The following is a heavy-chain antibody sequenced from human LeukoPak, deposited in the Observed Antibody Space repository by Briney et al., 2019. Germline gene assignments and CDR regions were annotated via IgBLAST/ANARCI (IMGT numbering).Heavy chain of an antibody. CDR2: INPSGGSA. Sequence: AASVKVSCKASGYTFTSYYMHWVRQAPGQGLEWMGIINPSGGSASHAQKFQGRVTMTRDTSTSTVYMELSSLRSEDTAVYYCARERIGYYYDSSGYFYFDYWGQGTLVTVSS. D-gene: IGHD3-22*01. V-gene: IGHV1-46*01. CDR1: GYTFTSYY. J-gene: IGHJ4*02. CDR3: ARERIGYYYDSSGYFYFDY.